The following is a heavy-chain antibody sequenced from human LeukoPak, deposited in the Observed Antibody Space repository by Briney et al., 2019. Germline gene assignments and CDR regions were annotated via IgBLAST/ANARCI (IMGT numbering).Heavy chain of an antibody. J-gene: IGHJ4*02. Sequence: PGGSLRLSCAASGFTFSSYAMSWVRQAPGKGLEWVSAISGSGGSTYYADSVKGRFTISRDNSKNTLYLQMNSLRAEDTAVYYCAKDSTFGGVIVKHNYFDYWGQGTLVTVSS. CDR2: ISGSGGST. CDR1: GFTFSSYA. V-gene: IGHV3-23*01. CDR3: AKDSTFGGVIVKHNYFDY. D-gene: IGHD3-16*02.